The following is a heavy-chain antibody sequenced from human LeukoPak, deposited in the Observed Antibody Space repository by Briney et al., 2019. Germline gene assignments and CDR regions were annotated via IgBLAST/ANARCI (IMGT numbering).Heavy chain of an antibody. Sequence: PSETLSLTCTVSGGSISSGSYYWSWIRQPAGKGLEWIGRIYTSGSTNYNPSLKSRVTISVDTSKNQFSLKLSSVTAADTAVYYCARDCSSTSCVDAFDIWGQGPMVSVSS. CDR2: IYTSGST. CDR3: ARDCSSTSCVDAFDI. D-gene: IGHD2-2*01. J-gene: IGHJ3*02. V-gene: IGHV4-61*02. CDR1: GGSISSGSYY.